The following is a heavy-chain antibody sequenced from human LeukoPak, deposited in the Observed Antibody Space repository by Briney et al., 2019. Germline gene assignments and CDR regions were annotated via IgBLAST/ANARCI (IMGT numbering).Heavy chain of an antibody. V-gene: IGHV3-7*01. D-gene: IGHD3-22*01. J-gene: IGHJ4*02. CDR1: EFTFSSYW. CDR2: IKQDGSEK. CDR3: ARAHYYDSSGLDF. Sequence: GGSLRLSCAASEFTFSSYWMSWVRQAPGKGLEWVANIKQDGSEKYYVDSVKGRFTISRDNAKNSLYLQMNSLRAEDTAVYYCARAHYYDSSGLDFWGQGTLVTVSS.